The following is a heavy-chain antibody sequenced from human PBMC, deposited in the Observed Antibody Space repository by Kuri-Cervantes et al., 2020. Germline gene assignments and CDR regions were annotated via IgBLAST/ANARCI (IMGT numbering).Heavy chain of an antibody. Sequence: GESLKISCAASGFTFSSYEMNWVRQAPGKGLEWVSYIGSGSSTIHYADSVKGRFTISRDNAKNSLYLQMNSLRDEDTAVYYCARDRSGHYYYGMDVWGQGTTVTVSS. CDR2: IGSGSSTI. V-gene: IGHV3-48*02. CDR3: ARDRSGHYYYGMDV. CDR1: GFTFSSYE. J-gene: IGHJ6*02. D-gene: IGHD2-15*01.